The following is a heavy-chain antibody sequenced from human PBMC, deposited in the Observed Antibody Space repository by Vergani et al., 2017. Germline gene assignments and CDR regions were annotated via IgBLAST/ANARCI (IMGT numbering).Heavy chain of an antibody. V-gene: IGHV4-34*01. CDR2: INHSGST. CDR3: ARGATLHIAARPYYFDY. CDR1: GGSFSGYY. D-gene: IGHD6-6*01. J-gene: IGHJ4*02. Sequence: QVQLQQWGAGLLKPSETLSLTCAVYGGSFSGYYWSWIRQPPGEGLEWIGEINHSGSTNYNPSLKSRVTISVDTSKNQFSLKLSSVTAADTAVYYCARGATLHIAARPYYFDYWGQGTLVTVSS.